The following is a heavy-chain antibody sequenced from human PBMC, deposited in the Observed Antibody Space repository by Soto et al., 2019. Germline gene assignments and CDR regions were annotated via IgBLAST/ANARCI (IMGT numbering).Heavy chain of an antibody. D-gene: IGHD4-17*01. V-gene: IGHV1-2*04. CDR2: INPNSGGT. Sequence: GASVKVACKAWGYNFADYFMHWVRQAPGQGLEWMGWINPNSGGTNYAQRFQGWVTMTRDTSISTAYMELSRLRSDDTAVYYCARDPGFYGDYDGNFDYWGQGTLVTVSS. CDR1: GYNFADYF. J-gene: IGHJ4*02. CDR3: ARDPGFYGDYDGNFDY.